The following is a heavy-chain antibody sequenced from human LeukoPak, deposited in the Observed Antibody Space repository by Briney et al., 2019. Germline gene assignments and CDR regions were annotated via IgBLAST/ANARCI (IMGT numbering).Heavy chain of an antibody. V-gene: IGHV3-7*01. CDR3: ARGDYFDRRFDF. D-gene: IGHD3-22*01. J-gene: IGHJ4*02. CDR1: GLTFSTSL. Sequence: GGSLTLSCAASGLTFSTSLLNWVRPAPGKGLEWVADIKQDGSEKYYVDSVKGRFTVSRDNAKNSLYLQMNSLRAEDTAVYYCARGDYFDRRFDFWGQGTLVTVSS. CDR2: IKQDGSEK.